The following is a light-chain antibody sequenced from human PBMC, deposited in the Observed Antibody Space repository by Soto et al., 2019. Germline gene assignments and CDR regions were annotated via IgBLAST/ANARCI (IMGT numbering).Light chain of an antibody. Sequence: EIVLTQSPGTLSLSPGERATLSCRAIQSVSNNYLAWYQQKPGQAPRLLIYGASTRATGIPDRFSGSGSGTDFTLTISRLEPEDFAVYYCHQYGLSPPYTFGPGTKVDIK. CDR3: HQYGLSPPYT. CDR1: QSVSNNY. V-gene: IGKV3-20*01. J-gene: IGKJ3*01. CDR2: GAS.